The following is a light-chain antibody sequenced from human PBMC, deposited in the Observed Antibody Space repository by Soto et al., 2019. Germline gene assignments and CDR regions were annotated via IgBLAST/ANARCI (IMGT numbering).Light chain of an antibody. CDR2: GAS. CDR3: QQYGSSPQT. Sequence: EIVLTQSPGTLSLSPGERATLSCRASQSVSSSYLAWYQQKPGQGPRLLIYGASIRATGIPDRFSGSGSGRDFTLTLSRLETEDFAVYYCQQYGSSPQTFGQGTKVQI. CDR1: QSVSSSY. J-gene: IGKJ1*01. V-gene: IGKV3-20*01.